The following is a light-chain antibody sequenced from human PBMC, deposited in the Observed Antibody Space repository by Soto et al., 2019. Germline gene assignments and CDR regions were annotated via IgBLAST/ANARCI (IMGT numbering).Light chain of an antibody. CDR3: QQAKTFPWT. V-gene: IGKV1-12*01. CDR1: QGISTS. CDR2: GAS. J-gene: IGKJ1*01. Sequence: DIQMTQSPSSVSASVGDRVIITCRASQGISTSLVWYQHKPGKAPELLIFGASNLQTGVPSRFSGSGSGTDFTLSITSLQPDDSATYYCQQAKTFPWTFGQGTKVDI.